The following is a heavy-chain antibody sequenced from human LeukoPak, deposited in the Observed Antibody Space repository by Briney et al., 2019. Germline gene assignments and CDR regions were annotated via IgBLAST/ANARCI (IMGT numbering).Heavy chain of an antibody. CDR1: GFTFSSYA. D-gene: IGHD5-12*01. V-gene: IGHV3-23*01. CDR2: TSGSGGST. J-gene: IGHJ4*02. Sequence: GGSLRLSCAASGFTFSSYAMSWVRQAPGKGLEWVSGTSGSGGSTYYADSVKGRFTISRDNSKNTLYLQMNSLRAEDTAVYYCAKDGDPNWLRVPGYWGQGTLVTVSS. CDR3: AKDGDPNWLRVPGY.